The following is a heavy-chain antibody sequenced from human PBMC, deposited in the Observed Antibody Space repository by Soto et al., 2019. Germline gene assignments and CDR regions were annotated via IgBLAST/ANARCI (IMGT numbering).Heavy chain of an antibody. V-gene: IGHV3-23*01. CDR3: AKGPLGSGYDLAY. CDR2: ISASGGST. Sequence: EVQLLDSGGGLVQPGGSLRLSCAASGFTFSNYAMNWVRQAPGKGLDWVSAISASGGSTYYADSVKGRFTISRDNSKNTLYLQMSSLRAEDTAVYYRAKGPLGSGYDLAYWGQGTLVTVSS. CDR1: GFTFSNYA. D-gene: IGHD5-12*01. J-gene: IGHJ4*02.